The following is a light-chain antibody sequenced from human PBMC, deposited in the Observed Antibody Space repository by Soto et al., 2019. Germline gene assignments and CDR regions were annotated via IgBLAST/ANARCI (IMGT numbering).Light chain of an antibody. CDR1: QSVSSSY. J-gene: IGKJ2*01. V-gene: IGKV3-20*01. CDR2: VAS. CDR3: QQYCSSHLYT. Sequence: EIVLTQSPGTLSLSPGERATLSCRASQSVSSSYLAWYQQKPGQAPRLLIYVASSRATGIPDRFSGSGSGTDFTLTISRLEPEDFAVYYCQQYCSSHLYTFGQGTKLEIK.